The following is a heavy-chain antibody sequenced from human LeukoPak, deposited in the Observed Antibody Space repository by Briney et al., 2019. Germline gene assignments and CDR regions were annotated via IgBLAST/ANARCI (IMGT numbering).Heavy chain of an antibody. D-gene: IGHD6-19*01. V-gene: IGHV1-18*01. CDR1: GYTFTSYG. CDR3: ARDQVPMGQWLATYDAFDI. CDR2: ISAYNGNT. J-gene: IGHJ3*02. Sequence: GASVKVSCKASGYTFTSYGISWVRQAPGQGLEWMGWISAYNGNTNYAQKLQGRVTMTTDTSTSTAYMELSRLRSDDTAVYYCARDQVPMGQWLATYDAFDIWGQGTMVTVSS.